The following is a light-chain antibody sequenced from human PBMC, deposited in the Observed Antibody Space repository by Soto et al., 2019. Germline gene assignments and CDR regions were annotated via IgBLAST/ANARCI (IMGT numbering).Light chain of an antibody. CDR2: GVS. J-gene: IGLJ1*01. CDR3: SSYISSSTPYV. Sequence: QSALTQPASVSGSPGQSITISCTGTSSDIGGYNFVSWYQHHPGKAPRLMIFGVSDRPSGVSDRFSGSKSGNTASLTISGLQAEGEADYYCSSYISSSTPYVFATGTKLTVL. CDR1: SSDIGGYNF. V-gene: IGLV2-14*03.